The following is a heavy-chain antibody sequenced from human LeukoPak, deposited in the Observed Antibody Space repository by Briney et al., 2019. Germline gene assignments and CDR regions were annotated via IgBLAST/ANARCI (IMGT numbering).Heavy chain of an antibody. CDR3: AKEGPSIWFGEFDGFDY. Sequence: GRSLRLSCAASGFTFSSYAMSWVRQAPGKGLEWVSAISGSGGSTYYADSVKGRFTISRDNSKNTLYLQMNSLRAEDTAVYYCAKEGPSIWFGEFDGFDYWGQGTLVTVSS. CDR1: GFTFSSYA. V-gene: IGHV3-23*01. CDR2: ISGSGGST. J-gene: IGHJ4*02. D-gene: IGHD3-10*01.